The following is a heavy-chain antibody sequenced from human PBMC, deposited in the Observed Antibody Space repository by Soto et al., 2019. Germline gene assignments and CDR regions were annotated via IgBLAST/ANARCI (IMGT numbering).Heavy chain of an antibody. CDR2: ISYDGSNK. Sequence: QVQPVESGGGVVQPGRSLRLSCAASGFTFSSYAMHWVRQAPGKGLEWVAVISYDGSNKYYADSVKGRFTISRDNSKNTLYLQMNSLRAEDTAVYYCARHARYCSGGSCYQLGIDYWGQGTLVTVSS. D-gene: IGHD2-15*01. J-gene: IGHJ4*02. CDR3: ARHARYCSGGSCYQLGIDY. V-gene: IGHV3-30-3*01. CDR1: GFTFSSYA.